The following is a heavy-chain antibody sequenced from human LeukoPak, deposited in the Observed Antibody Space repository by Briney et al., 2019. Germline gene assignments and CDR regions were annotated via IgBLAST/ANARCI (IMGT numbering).Heavy chain of an antibody. CDR2: IFISGST. CDR1: GAFISNYY. D-gene: IGHD5-12*01. Sequence: PSETLSLTCSVSGAFISNYYWSWIRQPAGKGLEWIGRIFISGSTNYNPSLKSRVTMSVDTSKNQFSLKLSPVTAADTAVYYCASVDTVGTIWYWGQGTLVTVSS. CDR3: ASVDTVGTIWY. J-gene: IGHJ4*02. V-gene: IGHV4-4*07.